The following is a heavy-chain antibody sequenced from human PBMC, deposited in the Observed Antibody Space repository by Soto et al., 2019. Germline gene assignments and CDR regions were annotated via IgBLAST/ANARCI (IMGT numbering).Heavy chain of an antibody. Sequence: SVKVSCKASGGTFSSYAISWVRQAPGQGLEWMGGIIPIFGTANYAQKFQGRVTITADESTSTAYMELSSLRSEDTAVYYCARALTGTTFGFVPLGQGTLVTVSS. CDR2: IIPIFGTA. CDR3: ARALTGTTFGFVP. D-gene: IGHD1-20*01. CDR1: GGTFSSYA. J-gene: IGHJ5*02. V-gene: IGHV1-69*13.